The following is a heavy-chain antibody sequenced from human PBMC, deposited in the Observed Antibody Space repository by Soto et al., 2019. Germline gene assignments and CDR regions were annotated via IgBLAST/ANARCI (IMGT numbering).Heavy chain of an antibody. CDR2: FSYSGNSY. J-gene: IGHJ4*02. CDR3: ARGGLHYDFSTYTHSYFFDY. V-gene: IGHV4-31*03. CDR1: GGSISSGTYF. D-gene: IGHD3-3*01. Sequence: QVPLQESGPRLLKPSQTLSLTCTVSGGSISSGTYFWTWIRQHPGKGLEWIGYFSYSGNSYYYNPALKSRVSIPVYTSKNQFSLALSSVTAADTALYYCARGGLHYDFSTYTHSYFFDYWGQGTLVTVSS.